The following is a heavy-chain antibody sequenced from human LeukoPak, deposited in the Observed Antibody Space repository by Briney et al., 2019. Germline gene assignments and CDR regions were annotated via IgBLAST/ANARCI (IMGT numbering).Heavy chain of an antibody. J-gene: IGHJ4*02. V-gene: IGHV3-7*01. CDR2: IKQDGSEK. CDR1: GFTFSSYW. Sequence: GGSLRLSCAASGFTFSSYWMSWGRQAPGRGLEWVANIKQDGSEKYYVDSVKGRFTISRDNAKNSLYLQMNSLRAEDTAVYYCARDCFVGATDYWGQGTLVTVSS. D-gene: IGHD1-26*01. CDR3: ARDCFVGATDY.